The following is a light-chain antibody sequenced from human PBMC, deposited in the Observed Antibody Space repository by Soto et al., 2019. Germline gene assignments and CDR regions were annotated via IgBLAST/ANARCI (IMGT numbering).Light chain of an antibody. Sequence: QSVLTQPASVSGSPGQSITISCTGTSSDVGGYNYVSWYQQYPGKAPKLMIYEVSNRPSGVSNRFSGSKSGNTASLTISGLQADDEADYYCSSYTGSSTLVFGGGTKLTVL. V-gene: IGLV2-14*01. CDR2: EVS. CDR3: SSYTGSSTLV. CDR1: SSDVGGYNY. J-gene: IGLJ3*02.